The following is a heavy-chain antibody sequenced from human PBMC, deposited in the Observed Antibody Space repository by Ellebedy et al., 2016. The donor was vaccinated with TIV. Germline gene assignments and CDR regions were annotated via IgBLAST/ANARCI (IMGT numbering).Heavy chain of an antibody. Sequence: GGSLRLXXAASGFTFGDYAIHWFRQAPGKGLEWVGFIRTRAYGGTTQYAASVKGGFTISRDDSKNIAYLQMNSLQTEDTAVYYCTRDPETYYYGSGRDYWGQGTLVRVSS. CDR3: TRDPETYYYGSGRDY. CDR1: GFTFGDYA. D-gene: IGHD3-10*01. J-gene: IGHJ4*02. V-gene: IGHV3-49*03. CDR2: IRTRAYGGTT.